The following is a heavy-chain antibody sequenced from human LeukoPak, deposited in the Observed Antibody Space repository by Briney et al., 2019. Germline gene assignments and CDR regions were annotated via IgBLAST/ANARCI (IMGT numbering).Heavy chain of an antibody. J-gene: IGHJ4*02. CDR2: IIPIFGTA. V-gene: IGHV1-69*13. CDR1: GGTFSSYA. D-gene: IGHD5-24*01. CDR3: ARVSGYNYRGYFDY. Sequence: GASVKVSCKASGGTFSSYAISWVRQAPGQGLEWMGGIIPIFGTANYAQKFQGRVTITADESTNTAYMELSSLRSEDTAVYYCARVSGYNYRGYFDYWGQGTLVTVSS.